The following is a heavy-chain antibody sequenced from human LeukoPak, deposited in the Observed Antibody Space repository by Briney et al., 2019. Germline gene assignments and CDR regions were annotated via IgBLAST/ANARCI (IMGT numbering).Heavy chain of an antibody. CDR3: ATYGFTEARGDY. V-gene: IGHV3-33*01. CDR1: GFTFSSYG. CDR2: IWYDGSNK. D-gene: IGHD4-17*01. J-gene: IGHJ4*02. Sequence: GSSLRLSCAASGFTFSSYGMHWVRQAPGKGLEWVAVIWYDGSNKYYADSVKGRFTISRDNSKNTLYLQMNSLRAEDTAVYYCATYGFTEARGDYWGQGTLVTVSS.